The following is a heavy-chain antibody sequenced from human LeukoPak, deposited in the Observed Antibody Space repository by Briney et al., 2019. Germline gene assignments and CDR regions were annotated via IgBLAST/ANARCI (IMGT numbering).Heavy chain of an antibody. CDR1: GFTFSSYG. V-gene: IGHV3-30*02. Sequence: GGSLRLSCAASGFTFSSYGMHWVRQAPGKGLEWVAFIRYDGSNKYYADSVKGRFTISRDNSKNTLYLQMNSLRAEDTAVYYCAKVEMTTVTTPRFDYWGQGTLVTVSS. D-gene: IGHD4-11*01. CDR2: IRYDGSNK. CDR3: AKVEMTTVTTPRFDY. J-gene: IGHJ4*02.